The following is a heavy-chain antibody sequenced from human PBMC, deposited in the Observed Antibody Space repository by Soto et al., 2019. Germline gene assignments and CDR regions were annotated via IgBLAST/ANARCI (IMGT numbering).Heavy chain of an antibody. V-gene: IGHV4-59*08. CDR3: ARHQAVAGPFYYYYYMDV. Sequence: SETLSLTCTVSGGSISSYYWSWIRQPPGKGLEWIGYIYYSGSTNYNPSLKSRVTISVDTSKNQFSLKLSSVTAADTAVYYCARHQAVAGPFYYYYYMDVWGKGTTVTVSS. D-gene: IGHD6-19*01. CDR1: GGSISSYY. J-gene: IGHJ6*03. CDR2: IYYSGST.